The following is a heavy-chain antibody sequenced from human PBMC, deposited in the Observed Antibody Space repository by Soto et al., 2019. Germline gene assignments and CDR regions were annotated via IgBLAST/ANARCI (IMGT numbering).Heavy chain of an antibody. CDR1: GYTFTGYY. V-gene: IGHV1-2*04. CDR2: INPNSGGT. D-gene: IGHD4-17*01. J-gene: IGHJ6*02. Sequence: QVQLVQSGAEVKKPGASVKVSCKASGYTFTGYYMHWVRQAPGQGLEWMGWINPNSGGTNYAQKFQGWDTMTRDTSISPAYMELSRLRSDDTAVYYCARDYGDYYGMDVWGQGTTVTVSS. CDR3: ARDYGDYYGMDV.